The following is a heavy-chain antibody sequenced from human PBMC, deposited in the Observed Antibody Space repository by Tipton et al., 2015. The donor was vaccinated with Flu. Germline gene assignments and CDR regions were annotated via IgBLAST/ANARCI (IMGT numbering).Heavy chain of an antibody. CDR1: GGSISSYY. CDR3: ARAHSLYDFWSGYSHAFDI. D-gene: IGHD3-3*01. CDR2: IYYSGST. J-gene: IGHJ3*02. V-gene: IGHV4-59*07. Sequence: TLSLTCTVSGGSISSYYWSWIRQPPGKGLEWIGYIYYSGSTNYNPSLKSRVTISVDTSKNQFSLKLSSVTAAGTAVYYCARAHSLYDFWSGYSHAFDIWGQGTMVTVSS.